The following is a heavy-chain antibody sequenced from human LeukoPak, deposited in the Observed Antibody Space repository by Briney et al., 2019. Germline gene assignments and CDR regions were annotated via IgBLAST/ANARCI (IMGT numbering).Heavy chain of an antibody. J-gene: IGHJ4*02. CDR1: GLTLSSYW. CDR2: IKEDRSEK. Sequence: PGESLRLSRAASGLTLSSYWMSWVRQAPGKGLEWVANIKEDRSEKYYVDSVKGRFTISRNNAKNSLYLQMNSVRAEDTAVYYCARGSSRYWGQGTLVTVSS. V-gene: IGHV3-7*01. D-gene: IGHD3-16*02. CDR3: ARGSSRY.